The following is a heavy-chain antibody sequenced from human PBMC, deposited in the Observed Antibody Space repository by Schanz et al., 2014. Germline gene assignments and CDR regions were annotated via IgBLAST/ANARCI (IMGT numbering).Heavy chain of an antibody. Sequence: EVQLLESGGGLVQPGGSLRLSCVASGVTFSSYAMSWVRQAPGKGPEWVSSLTGSGGGTYYADSVRGRFAISRDNSKNTLYLEMNSLRAEDTAVYYCARSRGFDSIFDFWGRGTLVTVSS. CDR2: LTGSGGGT. CDR3: ARSRGFDSIFDF. D-gene: IGHD5-12*01. CDR1: GVTFSSYA. J-gene: IGHJ4*02. V-gene: IGHV3-23*01.